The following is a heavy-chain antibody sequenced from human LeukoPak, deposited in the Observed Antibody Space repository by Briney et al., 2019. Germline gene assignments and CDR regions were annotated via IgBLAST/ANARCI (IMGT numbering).Heavy chain of an antibody. V-gene: IGHV4-30-4*08. CDR2: MYYSGST. CDR1: GGSISSGDYY. CDR3: ASASWELMTFDI. D-gene: IGHD1-26*01. J-gene: IGHJ3*02. Sequence: SQTLSLTCTVSGGSISSGDYYWSWIRQPPGKGLEWIGYMYYSGSTYYNPSLKSRVTISVDTSKNQFSLKLSSVTAADTAVYYCASASWELMTFDIWGQGTMVTVSS.